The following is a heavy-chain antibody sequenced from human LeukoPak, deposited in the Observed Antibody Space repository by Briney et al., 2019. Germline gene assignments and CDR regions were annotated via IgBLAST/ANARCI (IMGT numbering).Heavy chain of an antibody. Sequence: GASVKVSCKASGYTFTGYYMHWVRQAPGQGLEWMGWINPNSGGTNYAQKFQARVTMTRDTSISTAYMELSRLRSDDTAVYYCARDEYSYGYSGHYWGQGTLVTVSS. CDR1: GYTFTGYY. J-gene: IGHJ4*02. CDR2: INPNSGGT. V-gene: IGHV1-2*02. D-gene: IGHD5-18*01. CDR3: ARDEYSYGYSGHY.